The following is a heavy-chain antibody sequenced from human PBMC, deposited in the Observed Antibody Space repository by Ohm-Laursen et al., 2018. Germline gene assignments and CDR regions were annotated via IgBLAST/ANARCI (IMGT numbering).Heavy chain of an antibody. J-gene: IGHJ3*01. V-gene: IGHV3-7*01. Sequence: SLRLSCAASGFTFSNYWMTWVRQAPGKGLEWVANIKHNGGEIQYVDSVKGRFIISRDNAKNSLYLQMNSLRADDTAVYYCAKVIAVTDTGAFDVWGQGTMVTVSS. CDR2: IKHNGGEI. D-gene: IGHD6-19*01. CDR1: GFTFSNYW. CDR3: AKVIAVTDTGAFDV.